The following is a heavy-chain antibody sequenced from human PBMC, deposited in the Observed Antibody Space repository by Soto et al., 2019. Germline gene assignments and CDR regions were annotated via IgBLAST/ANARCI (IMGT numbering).Heavy chain of an antibody. V-gene: IGHV4-59*01. CDR2: IYASSAT. CDR3: ARSHSFDGSIYHSYFDI. D-gene: IGHD3-3*02. J-gene: IGHJ4*02. Sequence: SETLSLTCTVSGGSIGSFNWSWLRQSPGGTLEWIGYIYASSATTYNPSLESRITMSVDIPNNEFSLDLTSVTAADTAVYYCARSHSFDGSIYHSYFDIWGPGTLVTVS. CDR1: GGSIGSFN.